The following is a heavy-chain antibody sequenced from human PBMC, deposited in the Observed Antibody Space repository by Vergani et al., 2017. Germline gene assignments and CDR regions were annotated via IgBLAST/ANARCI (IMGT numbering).Heavy chain of an antibody. V-gene: IGHV3-21*02. D-gene: IGHD3-3*01. J-gene: IGHJ6*02. CDR2: ITSSSSYI. CDR3: ARGTXGAQNFNYYGMDV. CDR1: GFTFSSFS. Sequence: EVQLVESGGGLVKPGGSLRLSCAASGFTFSSFSMHWVRQAPGKGLEWVSSITSSSSYIYYADSVKGRFTISRDSAKSSLYLQMNSLRAEDTAVYYCARGTXGAQNFNYYGMDVWCQGTTVTVFS.